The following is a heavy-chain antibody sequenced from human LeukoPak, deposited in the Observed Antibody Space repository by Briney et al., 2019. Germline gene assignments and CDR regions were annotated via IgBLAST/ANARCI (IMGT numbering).Heavy chain of an antibody. CDR1: VGSVSSSGYY. V-gene: IGHV4-61*08. Sequence: PSETLSLTCTVSVGSVSSSGYYWSWVRHPPGKGLEYIGYIYYSGSTNYNPSLKSRVTTSVDTSKNQFSLKLSSVTAADTAVYYCARDSASSGYMNAFDIWGQGTMVTVSS. J-gene: IGHJ3*02. CDR2: IYYSGST. D-gene: IGHD3-22*01. CDR3: ARDSASSGYMNAFDI.